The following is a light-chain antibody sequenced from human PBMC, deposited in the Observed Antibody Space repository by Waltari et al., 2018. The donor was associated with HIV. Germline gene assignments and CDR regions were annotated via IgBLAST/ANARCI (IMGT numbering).Light chain of an antibody. CDR2: LNSDGSH. J-gene: IGLJ2*01. Sequence: QLVLTQSPSASASLGASVTLTCTLSSGHSSYAIAWHQQQPAKGPRYLMKLNSDGSHSKGDGIPDRFSGSSSGAERYLTISSLQSEDEADYYCQTWGTGIRVFGGGTKLTVL. CDR1: SGHSSYA. CDR3: QTWGTGIRV. V-gene: IGLV4-69*01.